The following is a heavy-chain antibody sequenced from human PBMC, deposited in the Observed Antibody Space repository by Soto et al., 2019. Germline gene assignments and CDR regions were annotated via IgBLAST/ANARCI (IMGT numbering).Heavy chain of an antibody. CDR3: AKDPGSSSYSWYYYYGLDV. D-gene: IGHD6-6*01. CDR1: GFTFSSYC. CDR2: ISYDGSNK. Sequence: QVQLVESGGGVVQPGRSLRLSCAASGFTFSSYCMHWVRQAPGKGLEWVAVISYDGSNKYYADSVKGRFTISRDNSKNTLYLQMNSLRAEDTAVYYCAKDPGSSSYSWYYYYGLDVWGQGTTVTVSS. J-gene: IGHJ6*02. V-gene: IGHV3-30*18.